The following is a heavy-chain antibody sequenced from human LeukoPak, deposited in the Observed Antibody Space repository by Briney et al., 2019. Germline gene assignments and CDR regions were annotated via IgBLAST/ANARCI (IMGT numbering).Heavy chain of an antibody. V-gene: IGHV3-23*01. D-gene: IGHD2-2*01. CDR1: GFTFSNYG. J-gene: IGHJ6*03. CDR3: AKDNFAMGYYYYYMDV. CDR2: ITGSGGNT. Sequence: GGSLRLSCAASGFTFSNYGMNWVRQAPGKGLEWVSGITGSGGNTYYADSVKGRFTISRDNSKKTLYLQMDSLRLEDTAVYYCAKDNFAMGYYYYYMDVWGKGTTVIISS.